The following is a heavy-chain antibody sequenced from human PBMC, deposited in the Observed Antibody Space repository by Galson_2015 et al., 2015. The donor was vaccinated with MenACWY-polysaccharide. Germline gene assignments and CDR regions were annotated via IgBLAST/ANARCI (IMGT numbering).Heavy chain of an antibody. CDR3: AREGSRIVFHAFDI. CDR2: IQYDGSNK. D-gene: IGHD3-10*02. CDR1: GITFYGSG. Sequence: SLRLSCAASGITFYGSGMHWVRQAPGKGLEWVAVIQYDGSNKVYADSVKGRFSISRDNSKNPLYLQMNSLRAGDTALYYCAREGSRIVFHAFDIWGQGTMVIVSS. V-gene: IGHV3-33*01. J-gene: IGHJ3*02.